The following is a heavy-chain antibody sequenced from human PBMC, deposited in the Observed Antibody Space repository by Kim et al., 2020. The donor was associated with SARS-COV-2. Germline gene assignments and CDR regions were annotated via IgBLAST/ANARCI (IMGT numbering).Heavy chain of an antibody. V-gene: IGHV3-23*01. J-gene: IGHJ6*02. CDR1: GFTFSSYA. D-gene: IGHD3-10*01. Sequence: GGSLRLSCAASGFTFSSYAMSWVRQAPGKGLEWVSAISGSGGSTYYADSVKGRFTISRDNSKNTLYLQMNSLRAEDTAVYYCAKVRALDYGSGSYGVVYGMDVWGQGTAVTVPS. CDR2: ISGSGGST. CDR3: AKVRALDYGSGSYGVVYGMDV.